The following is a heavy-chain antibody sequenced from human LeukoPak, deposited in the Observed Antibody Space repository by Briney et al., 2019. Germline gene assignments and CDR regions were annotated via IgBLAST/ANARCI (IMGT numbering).Heavy chain of an antibody. CDR3: ARDYGQVHAFDP. J-gene: IGHJ5*02. V-gene: IGHV1-18*01. Sequence: ASVKVSCKASGDTFTSYAISWVRQAPGQGLEWMGWISTYDGNTNYTQKVQGRVTMTTDTSTSTAYMELRSLRSADTAVYYCARDYGQVHAFDPWGQGTLVTVSS. CDR1: GDTFTSYA. D-gene: IGHD1-1*01. CDR2: ISTYDGNT.